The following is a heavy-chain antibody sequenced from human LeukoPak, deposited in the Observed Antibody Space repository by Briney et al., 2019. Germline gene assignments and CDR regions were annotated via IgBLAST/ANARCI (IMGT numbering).Heavy chain of an antibody. V-gene: IGHV3-23*01. Sequence: GGSLRLSCAAPGFTFSSYAMSWVRQAPGKGLEWVSAISGSGGSTYYADSVKGRFTISRDNSKNTLYLQMNSLRAEDTAVYYCAKGRFGELLFDYWGQGTLVTVSS. J-gene: IGHJ4*02. CDR1: GFTFSSYA. CDR3: AKGRFGELLFDY. D-gene: IGHD3-10*01. CDR2: ISGSGGST.